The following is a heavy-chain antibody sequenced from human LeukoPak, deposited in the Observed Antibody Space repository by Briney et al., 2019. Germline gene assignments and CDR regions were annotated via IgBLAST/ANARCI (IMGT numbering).Heavy chain of an antibody. V-gene: IGHV3-23*01. Sequence: PGGSLRLSCAASGFPFSSYAVSWVRQAPGEGLEWVSTISVSGSSTYYADSVKGRFTVSRDNSKNTLYLQMNSLRGEDTAVYYCARNRGGNEFDYWGQGTLVTVSS. CDR2: ISVSGSST. D-gene: IGHD4-23*01. CDR3: ARNRGGNEFDY. CDR1: GFPFSSYA. J-gene: IGHJ4*02.